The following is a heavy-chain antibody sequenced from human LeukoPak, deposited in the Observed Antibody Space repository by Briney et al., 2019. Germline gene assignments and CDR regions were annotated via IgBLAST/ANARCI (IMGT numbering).Heavy chain of an antibody. V-gene: IGHV4-39*01. D-gene: IGHD6-19*01. CDR2: IYYSGST. CDR3: ARGDSYSSGWYDGYYFDY. CDR1: GGSISSSSYY. J-gene: IGHJ4*02. Sequence: PSETLSLTYTVSGGSISSSSYYWGWIRQPPGKGLEWIGSIYYSGSTYYNPSLKSRVTISVDTSKNQFSLKLSSVTAADTAVYYCARGDSYSSGWYDGYYFDYWGQGTLVTVSS.